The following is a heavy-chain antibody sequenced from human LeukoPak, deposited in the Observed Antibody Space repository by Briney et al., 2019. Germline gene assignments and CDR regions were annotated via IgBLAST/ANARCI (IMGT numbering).Heavy chain of an antibody. J-gene: IGHJ4*02. D-gene: IGHD5-12*01. CDR3: ASECGYSGYTFDY. V-gene: IGHV4-59*01. CDR1: GGSISDYF. Sequence: SETLSLTCTVSGGSISDYFWSWIRQPPGKGLEWVGYVFYNGSTNYNPSLKSRVTISIDTSRIRFSLRLSSVTAADTARYYCASECGYSGYTFDYWGQGNMVTVSS. CDR2: VFYNGST.